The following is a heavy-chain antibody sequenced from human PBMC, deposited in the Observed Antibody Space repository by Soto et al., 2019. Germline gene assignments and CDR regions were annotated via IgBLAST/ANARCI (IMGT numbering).Heavy chain of an antibody. CDR1: GSSISSSNW. CDR2: IYYSGTT. J-gene: IGHJ4*02. Sequence: QVQLQESGPGLVKPSDTLSLTCAVSGSSISSSNWWGWIRQPPGKGLEWIGYIYYSGTTYYNPSLKSRITMSVVTSKNEFSLKRTSVTAVDTAVYYCARREIQGPIDYWGQGTLVTVSS. D-gene: IGHD1-26*01. CDR3: ARREIQGPIDY. V-gene: IGHV4-28*01.